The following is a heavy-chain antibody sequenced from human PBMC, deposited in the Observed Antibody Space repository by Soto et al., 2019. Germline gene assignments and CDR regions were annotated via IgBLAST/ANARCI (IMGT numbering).Heavy chain of an antibody. D-gene: IGHD2-15*01. CDR3: ARFSGGSYNTYYFYYGMDV. CDR2: ISAYNGNT. Sequence: ASVTVSCTASGYSFTSSGSIWVRQAHGQGLDWMGWISAYNGNTKYAQDLQGRVTMTTDTSTSTAYMELRSLRSDDTAVYYCARFSGGSYNTYYFYYGMDVWGQGTTVNVSS. CDR1: GYSFTSSG. V-gene: IGHV1-18*01. J-gene: IGHJ6*02.